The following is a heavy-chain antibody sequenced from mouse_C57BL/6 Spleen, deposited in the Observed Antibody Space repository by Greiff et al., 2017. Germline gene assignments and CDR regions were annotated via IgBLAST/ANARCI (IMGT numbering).Heavy chain of an antibody. CDR2: IDPSDSYT. CDR1: GYTFTSYW. V-gene: IGHV1-59*01. CDR3: AREGNYGSSFAY. D-gene: IGHD1-1*01. J-gene: IGHJ3*01. Sequence: QVQLKQPGAELVRPGTSVKLSCKASGYTFTSYWMHWVKQRPGQGLEWIGVIDPSDSYTNYNQKFKGKATLTVDTASSTAYMQLSSLTSEDSAVYYCAREGNYGSSFAYWGQGTLVTVSA.